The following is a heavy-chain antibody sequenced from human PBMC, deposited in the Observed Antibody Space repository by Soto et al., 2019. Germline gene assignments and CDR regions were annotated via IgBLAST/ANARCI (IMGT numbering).Heavy chain of an antibody. CDR1: GYTFTSYG. CDR2: ISAYNGNT. CDR3: ARSERFLEWSPEFDY. J-gene: IGHJ4*02. V-gene: IGHV1-18*01. D-gene: IGHD3-3*01. Sequence: ASVKVSCKASGYTFTSYGISWLRQAPGQGLEWMGWISAYNGNTNYAQKLQGRVTMTTDTSTTTAYMELRSLRSDDTAVYYCARSERFLEWSPEFDYWGQGTLVTVSS.